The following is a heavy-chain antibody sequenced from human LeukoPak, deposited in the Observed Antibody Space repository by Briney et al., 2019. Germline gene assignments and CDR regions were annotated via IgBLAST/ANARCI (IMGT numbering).Heavy chain of an antibody. Sequence: PGGSLRLSCAASGFTFSSYSMNWVRQAPGKGLEWVSSISSSSSYIYYADSVKGRFTISRDNAKNSLYLQMNSLRAEDTAVYYCARINGGYVAMDVWGKGTTVTVPS. J-gene: IGHJ6*03. V-gene: IGHV3-21*01. CDR1: GFTFSSYS. CDR3: ARINGGYVAMDV. CDR2: ISSSSSYI. D-gene: IGHD5-12*01.